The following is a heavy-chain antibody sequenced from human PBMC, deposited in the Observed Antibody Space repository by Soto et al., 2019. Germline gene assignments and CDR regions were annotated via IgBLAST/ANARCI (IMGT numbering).Heavy chain of an antibody. CDR2: ISYDSTKT. V-gene: IGHV3-30*03. CDR3: GRYRSAWSDFHYYCLDV. Sequence: GSLRIPCAASGFTFNSYGMHWVRQGPGNGLELVAFISYDSTKTYYADSVKGRFNISRDNSNSALYVQMNSLTGEDTAVYYCGRYRSAWSDFHYYCLDVSGQGTTVTVSS. CDR1: GFTFNSYG. J-gene: IGHJ6*02. D-gene: IGHD6-25*01.